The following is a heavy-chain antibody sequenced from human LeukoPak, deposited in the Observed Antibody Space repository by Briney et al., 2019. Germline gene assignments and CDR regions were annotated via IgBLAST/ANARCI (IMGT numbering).Heavy chain of an antibody. CDR3: ARSYYYDSSGYLVGGY. Sequence: GSSVTDSFLASRGTFSSYAISWVRRAAGQGVEWMGGIIPIFGTANYAQKFQGRVTITADESTSTAYMELSSLRSEDTAVYYCARSYYYDSSGYLVGGYWGQGTLVTVSS. J-gene: IGHJ4*02. CDR1: RGTFSSYA. V-gene: IGHV1-69*01. CDR2: IIPIFGTA. D-gene: IGHD3-22*01.